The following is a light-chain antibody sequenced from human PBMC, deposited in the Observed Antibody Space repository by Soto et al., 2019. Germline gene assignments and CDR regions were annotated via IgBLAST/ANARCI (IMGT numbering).Light chain of an antibody. V-gene: IGKV1-39*01. J-gene: IGKJ1*01. CDR1: QSIRSY. Sequence: DLQMTQSPSSLSASVGDRVTITCRASQSIRSYLNWYQQKPGKAPKLLIYAASSLQSWVPSRFSGSGSGTDFTLTISSLQPEDFATYYCQQSYSTPPTFGQGTKVEIK. CDR2: AAS. CDR3: QQSYSTPPT.